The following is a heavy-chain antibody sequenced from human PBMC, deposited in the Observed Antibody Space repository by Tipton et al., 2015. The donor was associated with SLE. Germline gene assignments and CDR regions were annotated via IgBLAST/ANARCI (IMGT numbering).Heavy chain of an antibody. V-gene: IGHV3-23*01. CDR2: IRGSGGST. CDR1: GFTFSSYA. D-gene: IGHD2-15*01. Sequence: SLRLSCAASGFTFSSYAMSWVRQAPGKGLEWVSAIRGSGGSTYYADSVKGRFTISRDNSKNTLYLQMNSLRAEDTAGYYCAKEYCSGGSCFGLLDYWGQGTLVTVSS. CDR3: AKEYCSGGSCFGLLDY. J-gene: IGHJ4*02.